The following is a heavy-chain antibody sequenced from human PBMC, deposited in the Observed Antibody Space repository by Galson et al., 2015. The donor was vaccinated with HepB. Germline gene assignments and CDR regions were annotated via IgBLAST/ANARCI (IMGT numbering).Heavy chain of an antibody. D-gene: IGHD3-22*01. V-gene: IGHV3-30*04. CDR3: GREGFSSGHAGIFDC. CDR2: ISAGDGRNT. J-gene: IGHJ4*02. CDR1: GLIFSNSV. Sequence: SLRLSCAASGLIFSNSVMHWVRQAPGKGLEWVALISAGDGRNTNYADSVRGRFTISRDNSKNKLFLGMNSLRAEDTAVYYCGREGFSSGHAGIFDCWGQGTLVTVSS.